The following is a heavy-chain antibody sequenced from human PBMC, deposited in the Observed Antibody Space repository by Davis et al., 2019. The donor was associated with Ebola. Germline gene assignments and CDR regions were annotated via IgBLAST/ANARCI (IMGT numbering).Heavy chain of an antibody. CDR2: IIPIFGTA. J-gene: IGHJ6*02. CDR1: GGTFSSYA. Sequence: AASVKVSCKASGGTFSSYAISWVRQAPGQGLEWMGGIIPIFGTANYAQKFQGRVTITAVKSTSTAYMELSSLRSEDTAVYYCAREPSWYSSSWSDYYYYYGMDVWGQGTTVTVSS. CDR3: AREPSWYSSSWSDYYYYYGMDV. V-gene: IGHV1-69*06. D-gene: IGHD6-13*01.